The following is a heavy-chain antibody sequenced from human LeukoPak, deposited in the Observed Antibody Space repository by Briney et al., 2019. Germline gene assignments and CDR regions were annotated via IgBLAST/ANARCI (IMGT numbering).Heavy chain of an antibody. J-gene: IGHJ4*02. CDR1: GFTPSSYS. Sequence: GGSLRLSCAASGFTPSSYSMNLVRQASGKGLEWVSSISSSSSYIYYADSVKGRFTISRDNAKNSLYLQMNSLRAEDTAVYYCAREVYYDSSGYYLPPGYWGQGTLVTVSS. V-gene: IGHV3-21*01. CDR2: ISSSSSYI. D-gene: IGHD3-22*01. CDR3: AREVYYDSSGYYLPPGY.